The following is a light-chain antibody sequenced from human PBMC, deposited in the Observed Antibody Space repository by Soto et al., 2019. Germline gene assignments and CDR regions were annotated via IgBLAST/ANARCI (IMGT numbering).Light chain of an antibody. CDR1: NIGTKS. Sequence: SYELSQPPSVSVAPGQTARITCGGNNIGTKSVHWYQQKPGQAPVLVVFNDSDRPSGIPERFSGSNSGDTAITATLTISRVEAGDEADYYCQVWDSSSEWVFGGGTKLTVL. CDR3: QVWDSSSEWV. J-gene: IGLJ3*02. V-gene: IGLV3-21*02. CDR2: NDS.